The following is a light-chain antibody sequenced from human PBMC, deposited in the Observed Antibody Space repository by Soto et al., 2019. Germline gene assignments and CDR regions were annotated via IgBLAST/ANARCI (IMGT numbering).Light chain of an antibody. CDR3: CSRV. Sequence: QSALTQPASVSGSPGQSITISCTGTSSGVATYNLVSWYQQRPGTAPQLIIYEVTKRPSGVSTRFSGSQSGNTASLTISGLQADDEADYYCCSRVFGGGTKVTVL. CDR1: SSGVATYNL. J-gene: IGLJ3*02. V-gene: IGLV2-23*02. CDR2: EVT.